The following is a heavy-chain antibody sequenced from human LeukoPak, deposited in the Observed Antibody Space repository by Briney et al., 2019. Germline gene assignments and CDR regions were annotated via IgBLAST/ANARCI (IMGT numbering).Heavy chain of an antibody. CDR1: GGTFSSYA. Sequence: ASVKVSCKASGGTFSSYAISWVRQAPGQGLEWMGGIIPIFGTANYAQKFQGRVTITADKSTSTAYMELSSLRSEDTAVYYCASPLRGIAARAFDAFDIWGQGTMVTASS. D-gene: IGHD6-6*01. CDR2: IIPIFGTA. V-gene: IGHV1-69*06. J-gene: IGHJ3*02. CDR3: ASPLRGIAARAFDAFDI.